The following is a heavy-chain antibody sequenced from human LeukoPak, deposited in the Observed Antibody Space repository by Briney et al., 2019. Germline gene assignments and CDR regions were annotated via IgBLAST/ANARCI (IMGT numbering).Heavy chain of an antibody. CDR3: ARFTSTLTMDY. CDR2: INHSGSS. V-gene: IGHV4-34*01. J-gene: IGHJ4*02. D-gene: IGHD1-14*01. Sequence: PSETLSLTCTVSGGPFSGYYWSWIRQPPGTGLEWIGDINHSGSSNYNPSLMSRVTMSQDMSESQFSLKLSSVTAADTAVYYCARFTSTLTMDYWGQGTLVTVSS. CDR1: GGPFSGYY.